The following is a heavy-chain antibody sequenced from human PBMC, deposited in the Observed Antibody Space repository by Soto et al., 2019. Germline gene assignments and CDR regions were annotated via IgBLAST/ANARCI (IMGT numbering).Heavy chain of an antibody. Sequence: SETLSLTCTVSGGSISSYYWSWIRQPPGKGLEWIGYIYYSGSTNYNPSLKSRVTISVDTSKNQFSLKLSSVTAADTAVYYCAREFSSGSFDYWGQGTLVTVSS. J-gene: IGHJ4*02. V-gene: IGHV4-59*01. CDR1: GGSISSYY. D-gene: IGHD3-22*01. CDR3: AREFSSGSFDY. CDR2: IYYSGST.